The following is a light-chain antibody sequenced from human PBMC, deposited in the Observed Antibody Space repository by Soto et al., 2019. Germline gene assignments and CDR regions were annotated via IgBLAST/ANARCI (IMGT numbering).Light chain of an antibody. CDR1: QGLVYSDGNTF. J-gene: IGKJ1*01. Sequence: DVVMTQSPLSLSVTLGQPASISCRSSQGLVYSDGNTFLNWFHQRPGQSPRRLIYQVSNQDSGVPDRLSGSGSGTDYKLTISRVEAEDVGIYYCVQGTHWPWTFGQGTKVEIK. V-gene: IGKV2-30*01. CDR3: VQGTHWPWT. CDR2: QVS.